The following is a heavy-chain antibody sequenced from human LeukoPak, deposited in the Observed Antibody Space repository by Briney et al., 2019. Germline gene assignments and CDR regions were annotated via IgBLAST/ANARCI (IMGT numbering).Heavy chain of an antibody. CDR3: ARDRTGFEAFDY. D-gene: IGHD3/OR15-3a*01. V-gene: IGHV3-30-3*01. CDR2: ISFDGSDK. Sequence: PGRSLRLSCAAFGFTFSSYVMHWVRQAPGKGLEWVSVISFDGSDKYYADSVKGRFTISRDNSKNTLYLQMNSLRAEDTAVYYCARDRTGFEAFDYWGQGTLVTVSS. J-gene: IGHJ4*02. CDR1: GFTFSSYV.